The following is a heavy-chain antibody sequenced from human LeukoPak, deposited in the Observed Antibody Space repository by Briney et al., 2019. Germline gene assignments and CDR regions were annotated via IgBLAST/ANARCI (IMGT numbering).Heavy chain of an antibody. CDR1: GFPFNGYY. Sequence: ASVKVSCKASGFPFNGYYIHWVRQAPGQGLEWMGWINPNSGGTNYAQKFQGRVTMTRDTSISTAYMDLSRLRSDDTAVYYCARFGTDALDIWGQGTMVTVSS. CDR3: ARFGTDALDI. V-gene: IGHV1-2*02. J-gene: IGHJ3*02. D-gene: IGHD1-14*01. CDR2: INPNSGGT.